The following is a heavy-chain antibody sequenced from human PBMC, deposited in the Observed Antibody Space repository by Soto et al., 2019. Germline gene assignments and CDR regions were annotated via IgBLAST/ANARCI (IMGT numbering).Heavy chain of an antibody. V-gene: IGHV3-30-3*02. J-gene: IGHJ5*02. CDR1: GFTFSSSA. CDR2: ISYDGSNK. CDR3: AKNTVSWKPGVCFDP. D-gene: IGHD1-1*01. Sequence: PRGALRPSCAASGFTFSSSAMHLVRQAPGKGLEWVAVISYDGSNKYYADSVKGRFTISRDNSKNTLYLQMNSLRAEDTAVYYSAKNTVSWKPGVCFDPWGQGT.